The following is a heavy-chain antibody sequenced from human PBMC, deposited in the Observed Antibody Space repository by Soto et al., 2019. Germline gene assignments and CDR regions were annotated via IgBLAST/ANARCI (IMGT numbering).Heavy chain of an antibody. CDR2: ISGSGGST. CDR1: GFTFSSYA. V-gene: IGHV3-23*01. D-gene: IGHD3-22*01. Sequence: SLRLSCAASGFTFSSYAMSWVRQAPGKGLEWVSAISGSGGSTYYADSVKGRFTISRDNSKNTLYLQMNSLRAEDTAVHYCAKARADYYDSSGYPVDYWGQGTLVTVSS. J-gene: IGHJ4*02. CDR3: AKARADYYDSSGYPVDY.